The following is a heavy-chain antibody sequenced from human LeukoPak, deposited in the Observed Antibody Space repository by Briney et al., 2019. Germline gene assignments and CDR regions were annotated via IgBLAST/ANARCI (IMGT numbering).Heavy chain of an antibody. CDR3: ASSMWDCCGTPCYERFDX. D-gene: IGHD2-2*01. CDR1: GFTFRSYE. Sequence: SGGSLRLSCAASGFTFRSYEMNWVRQAPGKGLEWVSYISSSGSTIYYADSVKGRFTIYRDNAKNSLYLQMNSLRAEDTAVYYCASSMWDCCGTPCYERFDXWGTGTLVTVXX. V-gene: IGHV3-48*03. CDR2: ISSSGSTI. J-gene: IGHJ4*02.